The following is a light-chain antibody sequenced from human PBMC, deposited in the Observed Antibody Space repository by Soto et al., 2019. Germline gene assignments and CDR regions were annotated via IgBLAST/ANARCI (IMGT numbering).Light chain of an antibody. Sequence: DVVMTQSPLSLSVIPGQPASISCRSSQSPVTSDGNTYLNWFHQRPGQSPRRLIYKISNRDSGVPDRFIGSGSGTEFTLKISRVEAEDVGIYYCMQGTSWPYNFGQGTKLE. CDR2: KIS. J-gene: IGKJ2*01. CDR3: MQGTSWPYN. CDR1: QSPVTSDGNTY. V-gene: IGKV2-30*01.